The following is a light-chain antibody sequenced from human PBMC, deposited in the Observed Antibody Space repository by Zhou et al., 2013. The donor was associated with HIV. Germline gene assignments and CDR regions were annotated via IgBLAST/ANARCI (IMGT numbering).Light chain of an antibody. Sequence: EIVMTQSPATLSVSPGERATLSCRASQTVSSNLAWYQQKPGQAPRLLIYETSTRATGIPARFSGSGSGTEFTLTISSMQSEDFAVYYCQQYHNWPPVLTFGGGTEVEIK. CDR1: QTVSSN. CDR3: QQYHNWPPVLT. V-gene: IGKV3-15*01. J-gene: IGKJ4*01. CDR2: ETS.